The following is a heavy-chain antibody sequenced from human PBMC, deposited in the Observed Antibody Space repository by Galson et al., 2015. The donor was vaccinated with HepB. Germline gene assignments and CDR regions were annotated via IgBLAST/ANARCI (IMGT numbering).Heavy chain of an antibody. V-gene: IGHV7-4-1*02. CDR3: ASNTRDIVVVTDKYAFVI. CDR2: INTNTGNP. D-gene: IGHD2-21*02. J-gene: IGHJ3*02. CDR1: GYTFTSYA. Sequence: SVKVSCKASGYTFTSYAMNWVRQAPGQGLEWMGWINTNTGNPTYAQGFTGRFVFSLDTSVSTAYLQISSLKAEDTAVYYCASNTRDIVVVTDKYAFVIWGQGTMVTVSS.